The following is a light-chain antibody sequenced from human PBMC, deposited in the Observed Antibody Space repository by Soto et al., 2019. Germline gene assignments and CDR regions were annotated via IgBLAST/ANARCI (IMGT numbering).Light chain of an antibody. CDR3: QQCNNLPLT. J-gene: IGKJ4*01. V-gene: IGKV1-33*01. Sequence: DIQMTQSPSSLSASVGDRVTINCQASQDISNYLNWYQQKPGKAPKLLIYDASNLETGVPSRFSGGGSGTDFTFTISSLQPEDIATYYCQQCNNLPLTFGGGTKVDI. CDR2: DAS. CDR1: QDISNY.